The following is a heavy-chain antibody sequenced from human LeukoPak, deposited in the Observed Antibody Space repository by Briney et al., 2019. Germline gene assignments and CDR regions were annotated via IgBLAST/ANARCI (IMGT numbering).Heavy chain of an antibody. V-gene: IGHV3-23*01. D-gene: IGHD3-16*01. Sequence: GGSLRLSCAASGFTFSSYAMSWVRQAPGKGLEWVSDISGSGGSTYYADSVKGRFTISRDNSKNTLYLQMNSLRAEDTAVYYCAKDRLAYSYAQPFDYWGQETLVTVSS. CDR3: AKDRLAYSYAQPFDY. CDR1: GFTFSSYA. J-gene: IGHJ4*02. CDR2: ISGSGGST.